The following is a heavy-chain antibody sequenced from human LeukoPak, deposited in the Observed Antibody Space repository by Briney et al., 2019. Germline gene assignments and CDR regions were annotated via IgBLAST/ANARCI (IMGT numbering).Heavy chain of an antibody. CDR3: TTDHPIAARSDY. J-gene: IGHJ4*02. Sequence: GGSLRLSCAASGFTFSSYAMSWVRQAPGKGLEWVSAISGSGGSTYYADSVKGRFTISRDDSKNTLYLQMNSLKTEDTAVYYCTTDHPIAARSDYWGQGTLVTVSS. V-gene: IGHV3-23*01. CDR1: GFTFSSYA. CDR2: ISGSGGST. D-gene: IGHD6-13*01.